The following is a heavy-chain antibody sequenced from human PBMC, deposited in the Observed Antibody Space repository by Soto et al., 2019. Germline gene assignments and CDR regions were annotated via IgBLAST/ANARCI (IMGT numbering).Heavy chain of an antibody. D-gene: IGHD6-6*01. J-gene: IGHJ6*02. CDR1: GGTFSSYA. CDR3: AHRIAARPVMRYYYGMDV. Sequence: QVQLVQSGAEVKKPGSSVKVSCKASGGTFSSYAISWVRQAPGQGLEWMGGIIPIFGTANYAQKFQGRVTITADESTSTAYMELSRLRSEDTAVYYCAHRIAARPVMRYYYGMDVWGQVTTVTVSS. V-gene: IGHV1-69*01. CDR2: IIPIFGTA.